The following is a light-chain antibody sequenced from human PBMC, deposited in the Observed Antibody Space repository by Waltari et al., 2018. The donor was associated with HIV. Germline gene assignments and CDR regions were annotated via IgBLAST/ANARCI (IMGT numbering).Light chain of an antibody. CDR2: SND. CDR1: STNIGSNI. CDR3: AAWDDSLNGM. J-gene: IGLJ3*02. V-gene: IGLV1-44*01. Sequence: QSVLTQPPSVSGTPGQNVTISCSGSSTNIGSNIVNWYQQVPEAAPKLLIYSNDQRPSGGPDLFSGPKSGTSASLAISGLQSADEADYYCAAWDDSLNGMFGGGTKLTV.